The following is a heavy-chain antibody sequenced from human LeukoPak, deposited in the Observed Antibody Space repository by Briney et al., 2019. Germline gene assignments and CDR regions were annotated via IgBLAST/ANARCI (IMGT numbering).Heavy chain of an antibody. D-gene: IGHD3-3*01. CDR2: ISAYNGNT. CDR1: GYTFTSYG. J-gene: IGHJ6*03. CDR3: ARGQYDFWSGYPYYMDV. V-gene: IGHV1-18*01. Sequence: GASVKVSCKASGYTFTSYGISWVRQAPGQGLEWMGWISAYNGNTNYAQKLQGRVTMTTDTSTSTAYMELRSLRSDDTAVYYCARGQYDFWSGYPYYMDVWGKGTTVTVSS.